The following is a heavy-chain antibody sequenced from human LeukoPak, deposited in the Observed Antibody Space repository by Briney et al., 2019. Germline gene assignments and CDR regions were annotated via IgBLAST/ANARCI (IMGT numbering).Heavy chain of an antibody. CDR1: GFTFSSYA. V-gene: IGHV3-30-3*01. D-gene: IGHD5-12*01. Sequence: PGESLRLSCAASGFTFSSYAMHWVRQAPGKGLEWVAIISYDGSNKYYADSVKGRFTISRDNHKNTVYLHMNTLRAEDTAVYYCARGRHSGYVKIFDYWGQGTLVTVSS. CDR3: ARGRHSGYVKIFDY. J-gene: IGHJ4*02. CDR2: ISYDGSNK.